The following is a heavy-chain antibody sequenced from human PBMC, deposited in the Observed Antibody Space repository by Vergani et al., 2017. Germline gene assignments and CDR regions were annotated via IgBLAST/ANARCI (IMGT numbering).Heavy chain of an antibody. CDR1: GGSFTSYH. Sequence: QVQLQQWGGGLLKPSETLSLTCVVNGGSFTSYHWTWIRQSPGEGLEWVGDIDHTGRPDYNPSLKSRLTMSVDKSRHQFSLTLNSVTATETAVYLCARVNTESNRHLYYYYYMDVWGQGAAVAVS. J-gene: IGHJ6*03. D-gene: IGHD4-11*01. CDR3: ARVNTESNRHLYYYYYMDV. V-gene: IGHV4-34*01. CDR2: IDHTGRP.